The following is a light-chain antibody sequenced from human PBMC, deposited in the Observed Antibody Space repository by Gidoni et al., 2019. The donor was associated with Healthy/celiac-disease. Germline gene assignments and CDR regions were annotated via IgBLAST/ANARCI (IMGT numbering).Light chain of an antibody. J-gene: IGKJ4*01. V-gene: IGKV3-20*01. CDR2: GAS. Sequence: ELVLTQSPGTLSLSPGERATLSCRASQSVSSSYLAWYQQKPGQAPRLLIYGASSRATGIPDRFSGSGSGTDFTLTISRLEPEDFAVYYCQQYDSSRDTFGGGTKVEIK. CDR3: QQYDSSRDT. CDR1: QSVSSSY.